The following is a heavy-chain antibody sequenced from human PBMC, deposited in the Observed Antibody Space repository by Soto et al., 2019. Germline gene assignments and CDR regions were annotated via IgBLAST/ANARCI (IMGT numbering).Heavy chain of an antibody. CDR1: GGSISSSNW. CDR3: ARDKWFGGDYYYGMDV. V-gene: IGHV4-4*02. D-gene: IGHD3-10*01. J-gene: IGHJ6*02. Sequence: PSETLSLTCTVSGGSISSSNWWSWVRQPPGKGLEWIGEIYHSGSTNYNPSLKSRVTISVDKSKNQFSLKLSSVTAADTAVYYCARDKWFGGDYYYGMDVWGQGTTVTVSS. CDR2: IYHSGST.